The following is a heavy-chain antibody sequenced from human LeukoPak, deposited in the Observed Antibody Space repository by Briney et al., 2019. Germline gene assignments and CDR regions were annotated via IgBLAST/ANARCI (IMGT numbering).Heavy chain of an antibody. CDR1: GFTFSNYA. D-gene: IGHD6-19*01. CDR3: AKVSDSSGRYYDY. Sequence: GGSLRLSCVASGFTFSNYAMSWVRQPPGKGQQWVSGISASGGSTYYADSVKGRFSMSRDNSKNTLFLQMNTLRAEDTAIYYCAKVSDSSGRYYDYWGQGTQVTVSS. CDR2: ISASGGST. J-gene: IGHJ4*02. V-gene: IGHV3-23*01.